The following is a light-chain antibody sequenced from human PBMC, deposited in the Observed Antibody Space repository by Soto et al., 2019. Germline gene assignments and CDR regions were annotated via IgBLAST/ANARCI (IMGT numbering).Light chain of an antibody. CDR2: AAS. CDR3: QQLNSYEIT. V-gene: IGKV1-9*01. CDR1: QGINSY. J-gene: IGKJ5*01. Sequence: IQLTQSPSSLSASVGDRVTITCRASQGINSYLAWYQQKPGKAPKLLIYAASTLQSGVPSRFSGSGSGTDFTLTVSSLQPEDFETYFCQQLNSYEITFGQGTRLEIE.